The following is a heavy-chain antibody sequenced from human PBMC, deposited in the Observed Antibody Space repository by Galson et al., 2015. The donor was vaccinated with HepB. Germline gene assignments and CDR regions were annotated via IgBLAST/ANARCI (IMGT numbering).Heavy chain of an antibody. CDR2: ISYDGSNK. CDR3: ARLGYCSSTSCPVYYYYGMDV. Sequence: SLRLSCAASGFTFSSYAMHWVRQAPGKGLEWVAVISYDGSNKYYADSVKGRFTISRDNSKNTLYLQMNSLRAEDTAVYYCARLGYCSSTSCPVYYYYGMDVWGQGTTVTVSS. V-gene: IGHV3-30*04. J-gene: IGHJ6*02. D-gene: IGHD2-2*01. CDR1: GFTFSSYA.